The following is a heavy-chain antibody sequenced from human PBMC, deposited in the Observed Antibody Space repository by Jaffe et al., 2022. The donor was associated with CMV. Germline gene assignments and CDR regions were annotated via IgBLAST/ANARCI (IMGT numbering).Heavy chain of an antibody. V-gene: IGHV1-2*02. Sequence: QVQLVQSGAEVKKPGASVKVSCKASGYTFTGYYMHWVRQAPGQGLEWMGWINPNSGGTNYAQKFQGRVTMTRDTSISTAYMELSRLRSDDTAVYYCARDPYDFWSGPGMNWFDPWGQGTLVTVSS. CDR1: GYTFTGYY. J-gene: IGHJ5*02. CDR3: ARDPYDFWSGPGMNWFDP. D-gene: IGHD3-3*01. CDR2: INPNSGGT.